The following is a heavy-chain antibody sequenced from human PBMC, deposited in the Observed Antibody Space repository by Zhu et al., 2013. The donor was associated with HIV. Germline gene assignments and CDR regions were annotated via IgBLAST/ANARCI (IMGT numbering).Heavy chain of an antibody. J-gene: IGHJ5*02. V-gene: IGHV1-69*02. CDR2: IIPILGIA. CDR3: ARVGEYCSSTSCANWFDP. D-gene: IGHD2-2*01. Sequence: QVQLVQSGAEVKKPGSSVKVSCKASGGTFSSYTISWVRQAPGQGLEWMGRIIPILGIANYAQKFQGRVTITADKSTSTAYMELSSLRSEDTAVYYCARVGEYCSSTSCANWFDPWGRGNP. CDR1: GGTFSSYT.